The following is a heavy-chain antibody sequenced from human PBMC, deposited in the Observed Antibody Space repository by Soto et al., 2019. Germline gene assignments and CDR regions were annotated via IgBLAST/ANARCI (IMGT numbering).Heavy chain of an antibody. CDR3: AREFWSGPFDY. J-gene: IGHJ4*02. Sequence: QVQLVESGGGVVKPGRSLRLSCAASGFTFSSYGMHWVRQAPGKGLEWVAVIWSDGSNKYYADSVKGRFTISRDNSKNTLYLQMNSLRDEDTAVYYCAREFWSGPFDYWGQGTLVTVSS. D-gene: IGHD3-3*01. V-gene: IGHV3-33*01. CDR2: IWSDGSNK. CDR1: GFTFSSYG.